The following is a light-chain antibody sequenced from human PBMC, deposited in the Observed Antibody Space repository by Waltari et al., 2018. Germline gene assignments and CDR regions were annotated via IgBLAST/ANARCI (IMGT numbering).Light chain of an antibody. J-gene: IGKJ2*03. CDR3: QQHENLPYS. Sequence: DIQMTQSQSSLSTSVGYRVTITCQASQGINKYLNWYQQKPGKPPKHLIYDSSTLERGVPSRFSGDGYGTDFTFTISSLQPEDVGTYYCQQHENLPYSFGQGTKLEIK. V-gene: IGKV1-33*01. CDR1: QGINKY. CDR2: DSS.